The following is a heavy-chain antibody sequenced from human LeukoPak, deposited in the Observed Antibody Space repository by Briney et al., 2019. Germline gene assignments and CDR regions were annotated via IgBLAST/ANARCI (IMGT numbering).Heavy chain of an antibody. CDR1: GGTFSSYA. CDR3: AGAYYYDSSGYYSRVWFDL. V-gene: IGHV1-69*04. Sequence: GASVKVSCKASGGTFSSYAISWVRQAPGQGLEWMGRIIPILGIANYAQKFQGRVTITADESTSTAYMELSSLRSEDTAVYYCAGAYYYDSSGYYSRVWFDLWGQGTLVTVSS. D-gene: IGHD3-22*01. CDR2: IIPILGIA. J-gene: IGHJ5*02.